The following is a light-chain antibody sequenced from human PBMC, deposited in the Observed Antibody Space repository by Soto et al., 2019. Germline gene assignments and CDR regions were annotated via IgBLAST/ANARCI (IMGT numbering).Light chain of an antibody. CDR1: QSVGSH. Sequence: EIVLTQSPATLSLSPGERATLSCRASQSVGSHLAWFQQRPGQAPRLLIYDASNRATGIPDRFSGSGSGTDFTLTISRLEPEDFAVYYCQQYGSSSITFGQGTRLEIK. CDR2: DAS. V-gene: IGKV3-20*01. CDR3: QQYGSSSIT. J-gene: IGKJ5*01.